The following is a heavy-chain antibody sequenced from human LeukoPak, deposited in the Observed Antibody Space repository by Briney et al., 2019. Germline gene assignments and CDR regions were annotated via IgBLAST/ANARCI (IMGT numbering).Heavy chain of an antibody. V-gene: IGHV1-2*02. Sequence: ASVKVSCKASGYTFTSLDINWVRQAPGQGLEWMGWINPNSGGTNYAQKFQGRVTMTRDTSISTAYMELSRLRSDDTAVYYCARGGFIVVVPAATGWFDPWGQGTLVTVSS. J-gene: IGHJ5*02. CDR3: ARGGFIVVVPAATGWFDP. D-gene: IGHD2-2*01. CDR2: INPNSGGT. CDR1: GYTFTSLD.